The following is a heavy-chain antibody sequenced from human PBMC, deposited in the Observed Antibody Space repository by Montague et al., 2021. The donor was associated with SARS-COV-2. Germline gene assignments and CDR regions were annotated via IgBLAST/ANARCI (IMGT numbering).Heavy chain of an antibody. CDR3: ARMGADHRLNNWFDP. D-gene: IGHD1-26*01. CDR2: IYYSGTT. J-gene: IGHJ5*02. Sequence: SETLSLTCTVSGGSISSSDSYWGWIRQPPGKGLEWIGNIYYSGTTYYNPSLKSRITISVDTSKNQFSLKLTSVTAADTAVYFCARMGADHRLNNWFDPWGQGTLVTVSS. CDR1: GGSISSSDSY. V-gene: IGHV4-39*01.